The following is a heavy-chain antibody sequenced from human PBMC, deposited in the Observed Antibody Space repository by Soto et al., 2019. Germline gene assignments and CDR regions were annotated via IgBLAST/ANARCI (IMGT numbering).Heavy chain of an antibody. Sequence: NPSETLSLACTVSGGSISSSSYYWGWIRQPPGKGLEWIGSIYYSGSTYYNPSLKSRVTISVDTSKNQFSLKLSSVTAADTAVYYCARPAVAGTLYNWFDPWGQGTLVTVSS. J-gene: IGHJ5*02. CDR3: ARPAVAGTLYNWFDP. V-gene: IGHV4-39*01. D-gene: IGHD6-19*01. CDR2: IYYSGST. CDR1: GGSISSSSYY.